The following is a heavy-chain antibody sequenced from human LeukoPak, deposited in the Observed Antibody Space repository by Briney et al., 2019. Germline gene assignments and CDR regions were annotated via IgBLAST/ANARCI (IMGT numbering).Heavy chain of an antibody. Sequence: ASVKVSCKASGYTFTSYGISWVRQAPGQGLEWMGWISAYNGNTNYAQKLQGRVTMTTDTSTSTAYMELRSLRSDDTAVYYCARDQGHSYPYWYFDLWGRGTLVTVSS. V-gene: IGHV1-18*01. D-gene: IGHD5-18*01. J-gene: IGHJ2*01. CDR1: GYTFTSYG. CDR2: ISAYNGNT. CDR3: ARDQGHSYPYWYFDL.